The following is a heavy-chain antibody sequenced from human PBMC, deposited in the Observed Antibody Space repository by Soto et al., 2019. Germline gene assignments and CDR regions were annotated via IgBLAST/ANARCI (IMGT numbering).Heavy chain of an antibody. D-gene: IGHD2-21*02. CDR1: GVGLSTYA. CDR3: ALPSCCGDCYSLFDY. Sequence: EVQLLESGGGFVQPGGSLRRSCTASGVGLSTYAISWVRQAPGKGLEWVSVISGNSGKTDYADSVKGLFSISRDKSENTVYLQMTRLRAEDTAVYYCALPSCCGDCYSLFDYWGQGTLVTVSS. V-gene: IGHV3-23*01. CDR2: ISGNSGKT. J-gene: IGHJ4*02.